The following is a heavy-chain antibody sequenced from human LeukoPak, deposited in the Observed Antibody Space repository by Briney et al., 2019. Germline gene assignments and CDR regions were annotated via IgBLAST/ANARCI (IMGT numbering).Heavy chain of an antibody. CDR1: GYSFTSYW. V-gene: IGHV5-51*01. J-gene: IGHJ6*03. Sequence: GESLKISCKGSGYSFTSYWIGWVRQMPGKGLEWMGIIYPGDSDTRYSPSFQGQVTISADKSISTAYLQWSSLKASDTAMYYCARHGCSSASCYTWDYMDVWGKGTTVTVSS. D-gene: IGHD2-2*02. CDR2: IYPGDSDT. CDR3: ARHGCSSASCYTWDYMDV.